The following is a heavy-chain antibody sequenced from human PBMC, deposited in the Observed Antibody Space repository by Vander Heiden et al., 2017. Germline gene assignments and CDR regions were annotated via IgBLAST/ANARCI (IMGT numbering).Heavy chain of an antibody. Sequence: QVQLQESGPGLVKPSETLSLICTVSGDSISTYYWNWIRQPPGKGLEWIWSIYYSGSTDYNPSLKSRVTISIDTSKSQFSLKVSSVTAADTAVYYCAKARRPKGFDPWGQGTLVTVSS. V-gene: IGHV4-59*01. CDR3: AKARRPKGFDP. CDR2: IYYSGST. CDR1: GDSISTYY. J-gene: IGHJ5*02.